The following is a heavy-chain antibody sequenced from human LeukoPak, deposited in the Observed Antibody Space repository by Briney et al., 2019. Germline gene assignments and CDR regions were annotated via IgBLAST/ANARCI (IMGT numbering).Heavy chain of an antibody. J-gene: IGHJ4*02. CDR3: AKGYCSDTNCQTRLGLDY. Sequence: GGSLRLSRAASGFTVSSNYMSWVRQAPGKGLEWVSVIYSGGSTYYADSVKGRFTISRDNSKNTLYLQMNSLRAEDTAVYYCAKGYCSDTNCQTRLGLDYWGQGALVTVSS. CDR1: GFTVSSNY. CDR2: IYSGGST. D-gene: IGHD2-15*01. V-gene: IGHV3-53*01.